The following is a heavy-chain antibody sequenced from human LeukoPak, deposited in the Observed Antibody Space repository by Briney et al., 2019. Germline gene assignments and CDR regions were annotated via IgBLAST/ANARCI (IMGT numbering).Heavy chain of an antibody. CDR1: GYTFTGYY. D-gene: IGHD6-13*01. Sequence: ASVKVSFTASGYTFTGYYMHWVRQAPGQGLEWMGWTNPNSGGTNYAQKFQGRVTMTRDTSISTAYMELSRLRSDDTAVYYCARVCPLAAVGSDWGQGTVVTVSS. CDR2: TNPNSGGT. V-gene: IGHV1-2*02. CDR3: ARVCPLAAVGSD. J-gene: IGHJ4*02.